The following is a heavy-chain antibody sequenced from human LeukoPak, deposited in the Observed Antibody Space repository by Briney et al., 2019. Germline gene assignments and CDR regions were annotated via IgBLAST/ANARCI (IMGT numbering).Heavy chain of an antibody. Sequence: ASVKVSCKGSGYTFTNFDINWVRQAPGQGLEWMGWMNPVSGNAGSAQKFQGRVTLTRDTSISTAYMEVSSLRSDDTAFYYCARAPMGTAALYWGQGTLVTVSS. CDR2: MNPVSGNA. CDR3: ARAPMGTAALY. CDR1: GYTFTNFD. D-gene: IGHD2-2*01. J-gene: IGHJ4*02. V-gene: IGHV1-8*01.